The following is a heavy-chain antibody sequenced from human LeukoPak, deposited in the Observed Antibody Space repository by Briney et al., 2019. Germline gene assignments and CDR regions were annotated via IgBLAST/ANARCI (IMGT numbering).Heavy chain of an antibody. Sequence: GGSLRLSCAASGFSFNDHSMNWVRQAPGKRLEWLSYVSSASSAIYYADSVKGRFTISRDNAKNSLYLQMNSLRAEDTAIYYCARGVSYEDSWGQGTLVTVSS. CDR1: GFSFNDHS. CDR2: VSSASSAI. D-gene: IGHD3-10*01. CDR3: ARGVSYEDS. V-gene: IGHV3-48*01. J-gene: IGHJ4*02.